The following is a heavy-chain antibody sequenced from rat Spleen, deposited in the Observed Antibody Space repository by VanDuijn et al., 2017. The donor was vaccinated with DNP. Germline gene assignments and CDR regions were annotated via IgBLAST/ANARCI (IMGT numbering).Heavy chain of an antibody. V-gene: IGHV5-7*01. CDR2: XXYDGRET. CDR1: GXXXSDXX. CDR3: AKGPNYGGWSDYFDY. Sequence: EVQLVESDGGXXXPGXXLKLSXXXSGXXXSDXXXAXXXQAXXXSLXXXALXXYDGRETYYRDSXKGRFTIVRDNAKSTLYLQMDSLRSEDTAIYYCAKGPNYGGWSDYFDYWGQGVMVTVSS. D-gene: IGHD1-11*01. J-gene: IGHJ2*01.